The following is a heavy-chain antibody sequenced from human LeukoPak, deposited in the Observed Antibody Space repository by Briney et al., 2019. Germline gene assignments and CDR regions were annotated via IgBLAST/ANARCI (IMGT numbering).Heavy chain of an antibody. CDR2: IRYDGSNK. Sequence: TGGSLRLSCAASGFTFSSYGMHWVRQAPGKGLEWVAFIRYDGSNKYYADSVKGRFTISRDNSKNTLYLQMNSLRAEDTAVYYCAKFPNYDFWSGYSDFDYWGQGTLVTVSS. J-gene: IGHJ4*02. CDR1: GFTFSSYG. D-gene: IGHD3-3*01. CDR3: AKFPNYDFWSGYSDFDY. V-gene: IGHV3-30*02.